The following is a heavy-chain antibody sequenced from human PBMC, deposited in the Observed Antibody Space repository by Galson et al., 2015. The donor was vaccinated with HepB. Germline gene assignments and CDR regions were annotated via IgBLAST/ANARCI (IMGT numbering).Heavy chain of an antibody. V-gene: IGHV3-30-3*01. D-gene: IGHD3-10*01. CDR2: ISSDEIHK. CDR3: ARAHSDRWYGAY. J-gene: IGHJ4*02. CDR1: GFTFSSYT. Sequence: SLRLSCAASGFTFSSYTMHWVRQAPGKGLEWVALISSDEIHKIYADSVKGRFTISRDTSKNTLYLEMNSLRAEDTAVYYCARAHSDRWYGAYWGQGPLVTVAS.